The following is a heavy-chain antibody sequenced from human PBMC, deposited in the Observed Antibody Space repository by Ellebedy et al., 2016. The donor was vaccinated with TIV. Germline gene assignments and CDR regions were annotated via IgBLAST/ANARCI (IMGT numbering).Heavy chain of an antibody. D-gene: IGHD3-10*01. Sequence: GGSLRLXCAASGFTFSSYSMNWVRQAPGKGLEWVSSISSSSSYIYYADSVKGRFTISRDNAKNSLYLQMNSLRAEDTAVYYCARFGPPLGHNGITMVRGAQPAPYYYYGMDVWGQGTTVTVSS. CDR3: ARFGPPLGHNGITMVRGAQPAPYYYYGMDV. V-gene: IGHV3-21*01. J-gene: IGHJ6*02. CDR1: GFTFSSYS. CDR2: ISSSSSYI.